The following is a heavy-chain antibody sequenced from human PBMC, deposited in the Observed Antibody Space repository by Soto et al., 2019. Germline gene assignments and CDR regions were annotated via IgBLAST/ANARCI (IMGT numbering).Heavy chain of an antibody. CDR2: ISHSGST. CDR1: GGSIISHL. V-gene: IGHV4-59*11. CDR3: AREGPLSGDAFDI. Sequence: SESLSLTCSVSGGSIISHLWSWIRQPPGKGLEWIGYISHSGSTTHNPSLKSRVIISVDISKNQVSLQLRSVTAADTAVYYCAREGPLSGDAFDIWGRGTMVTVSS. D-gene: IGHD3-16*01. J-gene: IGHJ3*02.